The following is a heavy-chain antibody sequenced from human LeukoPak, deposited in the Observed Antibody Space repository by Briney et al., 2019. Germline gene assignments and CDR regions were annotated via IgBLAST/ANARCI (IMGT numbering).Heavy chain of an antibody. CDR2: ISWNSGSI. V-gene: IGHV3-9*03. D-gene: IGHD1-26*01. CDR3: AKSPGLSGSLDDAFDI. J-gene: IGHJ3*02. CDR1: GFTFDDYA. Sequence: PGGSLRLSCAASGFTFDDYAMHWVRQAPGKGLEWVSGISWNSGSIGYADSVKGRFTISRDNAKNSLYLQMNSLRAEDMALYYCAKSPGLSGSLDDAFDIWGKGQWSPSLQ.